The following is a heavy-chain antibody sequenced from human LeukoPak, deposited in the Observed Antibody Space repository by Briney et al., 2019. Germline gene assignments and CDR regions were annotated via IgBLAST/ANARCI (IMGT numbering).Heavy chain of an antibody. J-gene: IGHJ4*02. Sequence: SETLSLTCTVSGGSISGYYWSWSRQPPGKGLGWIGDIYHSGSTYYNPSLKSRVTISVDRSKNQFSLKLSSVTAADTAVYYCARYDFWSGPSPHYFDYWGQGTLVTVSS. CDR2: IYHSGST. CDR1: GGSISGYY. CDR3: ARYDFWSGPSPHYFDY. V-gene: IGHV4-59*12. D-gene: IGHD3-3*01.